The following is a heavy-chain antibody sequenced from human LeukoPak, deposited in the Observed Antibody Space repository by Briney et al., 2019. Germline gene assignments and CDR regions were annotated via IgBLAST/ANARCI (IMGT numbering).Heavy chain of an antibody. Sequence: GGSLRLSCAASGFTFSSSAMSWVRQVPRKGLEWVSGISGSGASTYYADSVKGRFTISRDDSRNTLYLQMNSLRGDDTAVYYCAKDVGKWESLHFFDYWGQGTLVTVSS. CDR3: AKDVGKWESLHFFDY. D-gene: IGHD1-26*01. CDR1: GFTFSSSA. V-gene: IGHV3-23*01. CDR2: ISGSGAST. J-gene: IGHJ4*02.